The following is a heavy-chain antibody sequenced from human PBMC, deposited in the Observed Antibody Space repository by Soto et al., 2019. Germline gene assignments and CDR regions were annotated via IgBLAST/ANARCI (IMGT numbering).Heavy chain of an antibody. V-gene: IGHV1-69*06. CDR1: GGTFSSYA. CDR3: ARDRGNVDTAMVGVFDY. Sequence: QVQLVQSGAEVKKPGSSVKVSCKASGGTFSSYAISWVRQAPGQGLEWMGGIIPIFGTANYAQKFQGRVTLTADKSTSTAYMELSSLRSEDTAVYYCARDRGNVDTAMVGVFDYWGQGTLVTVSS. J-gene: IGHJ4*02. D-gene: IGHD5-18*01. CDR2: IIPIFGTA.